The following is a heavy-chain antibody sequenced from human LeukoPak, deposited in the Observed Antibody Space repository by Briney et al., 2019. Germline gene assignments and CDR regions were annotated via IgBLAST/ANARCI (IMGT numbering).Heavy chain of an antibody. D-gene: IGHD1-26*01. V-gene: IGHV3-48*01. CDR3: ARGGDYSGWFDP. J-gene: IGHJ5*02. Sequence: GGSLRLSCAASAFTFSSYGMNWVRQAPGKGLEWVSYISTSSSTIYYADSVKGRFTISRDNAKNSLYLQMNYLRAEDTAVYYCARGGDYSGWFDPWGRGTLVTVSS. CDR1: AFTFSSYG. CDR2: ISTSSSTI.